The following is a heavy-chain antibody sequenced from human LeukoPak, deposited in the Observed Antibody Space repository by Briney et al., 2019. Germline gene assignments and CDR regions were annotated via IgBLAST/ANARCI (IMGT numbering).Heavy chain of an antibody. V-gene: IGHV1-2*06. J-gene: IGHJ6*02. D-gene: IGHD3-3*01. CDR2: INPNSGGT. Sequence: ASVKVSCKASGYTFTGYYKHWVRQAPGQGLEWMGRINPNSGGTNYAQKFQGRVTMTRDTSISTAYMELSRLRSDDTAVYYCARGGYDFVYYYYGMDVWGQGTTVTVSS. CDR3: ARGGYDFVYYYYGMDV. CDR1: GYTFTGYY.